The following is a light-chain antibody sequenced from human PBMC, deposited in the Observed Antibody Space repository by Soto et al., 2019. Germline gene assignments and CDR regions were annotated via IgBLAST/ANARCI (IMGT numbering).Light chain of an antibody. CDR3: GTWDTSLTAVV. V-gene: IGLV1-51*01. Sequence: QSVLTQPPSVSAAPGQKVTISCSGSSSNIGNNYVSWYQQLPGTAPKLLIYDNNNRPSDIPNRFSGSKSGTSATLGITGLQTGDEADYYCGTWDTSLTAVVFGGGTKLTVL. CDR2: DNN. CDR1: SSNIGNNY. J-gene: IGLJ2*01.